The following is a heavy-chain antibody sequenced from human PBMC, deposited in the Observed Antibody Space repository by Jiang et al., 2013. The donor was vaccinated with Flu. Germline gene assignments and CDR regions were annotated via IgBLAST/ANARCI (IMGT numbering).Heavy chain of an antibody. CDR1: GGPISSSSYY. J-gene: IGHJ4*02. D-gene: IGHD5-12*01. V-gene: IGHV4-39*07. CDR2: IYYSGST. Sequence: CTVSGGPISSSSYYWVWIRQPPGKGLEWIGSIYYSGSTYYSPPLKRRVTMSVDTSKNQFSLKLSSVTAADTAVFYCARAQKYSGFELPYFDYWGQGSLVTVSS. CDR3: ARAQKYSGFELPYFDY.